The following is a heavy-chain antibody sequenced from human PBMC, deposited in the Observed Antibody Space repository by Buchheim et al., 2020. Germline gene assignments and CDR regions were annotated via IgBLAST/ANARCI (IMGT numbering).Heavy chain of an antibody. J-gene: IGHJ6*02. CDR1: GFTFSSYA. CDR3: AKVEVLLWFGEYPTGGMDV. D-gene: IGHD3-10*01. Sequence: EVQLLESGGGLVQPGGSLRLSCAASGFTFSSYAMSWVRQAPGKGLEWVSAISGSGGSTYYADSVKGRFTISRDNSKNTLDQQMNSLRAEDTAVYYCAKVEVLLWFGEYPTGGMDVWGQGTT. V-gene: IGHV3-23*01. CDR2: ISGSGGST.